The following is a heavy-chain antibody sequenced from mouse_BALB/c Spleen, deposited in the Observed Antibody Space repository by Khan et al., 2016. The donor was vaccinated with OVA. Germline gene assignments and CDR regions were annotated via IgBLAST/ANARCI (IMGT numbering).Heavy chain of an antibody. D-gene: IGHD2-10*01. V-gene: IGHV1S137*01. J-gene: IGHJ4*01. Sequence: QVQLKESGAELVRPGVSVKISCKGSGYTFTDYAMNWVKQSHAKSLEWIGVISTYYGDTSYSQKFTGKATMTVDKSSNPAYMELARLTSEDSAIYYCAKAYYGNYYAMDHWGQGTSVTVAS. CDR1: GYTFTDYA. CDR2: ISTYYGDT. CDR3: AKAYYGNYYAMDH.